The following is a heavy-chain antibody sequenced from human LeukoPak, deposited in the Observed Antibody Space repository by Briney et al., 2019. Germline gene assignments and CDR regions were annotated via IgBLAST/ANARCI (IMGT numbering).Heavy chain of an antibody. CDR3: ARGLALEWLLYPALGDDY. V-gene: IGHV4-39*07. Sequence: PSETLSLTCTVSGGSIGSTTFYWAWIRQPPGKGLQYIGTIYYSGSTNYNPSLKSRVTISVDTSKNQFSLKLSSVTAADTAVYYCARGLALEWLLYPALGDDYWGQGTLVTVSS. CDR1: GGSIGSTTFY. CDR2: IYYSGST. D-gene: IGHD3-3*01. J-gene: IGHJ4*02.